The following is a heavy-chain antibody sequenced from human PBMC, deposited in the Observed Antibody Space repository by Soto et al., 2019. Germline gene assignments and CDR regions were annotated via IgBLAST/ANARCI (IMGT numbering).Heavy chain of an antibody. CDR1: GGSISSYY. J-gene: IGHJ5*02. Sequence: PSETLSLTCTVSGGSISSYYWSWIRQPPGKGLERIRYIYYSGSTNYNPSLKSRVTISVDTSKNQFSLKLSSVTDAETAVYYCARASIAVAGRGFDNCFDPWGQGTLVTVSS. D-gene: IGHD6-19*01. V-gene: IGHV4-59*01. CDR2: IYYSGST. CDR3: ARASIAVAGRGFDNCFDP.